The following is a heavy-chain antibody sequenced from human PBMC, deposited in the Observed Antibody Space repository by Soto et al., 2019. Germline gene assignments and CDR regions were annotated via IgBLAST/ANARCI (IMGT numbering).Heavy chain of an antibody. V-gene: IGHV3-7*03. CDR2: IKSDGSEK. D-gene: IGHD6-13*01. Sequence: ESGGGLVQPGGSLRLSCAASAFSFSTYWMSWVRQAPGEGLEWVAHIKSDGSEKYYVDSVKGRFTISRDNAKNSLYLQMNSLRAEDTAVYYCARDWPSGSSSYGVDYWGQGTLVTVSS. CDR1: AFSFSTYW. CDR3: ARDWPSGSSSYGVDY. J-gene: IGHJ4*02.